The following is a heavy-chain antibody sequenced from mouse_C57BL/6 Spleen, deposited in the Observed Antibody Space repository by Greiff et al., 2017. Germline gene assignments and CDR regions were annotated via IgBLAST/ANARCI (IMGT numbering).Heavy chain of an antibody. CDR2: IYPGDGDT. CDR3: ARYLYDYDAMDD. J-gene: IGHJ4*01. V-gene: IGHV1-80*01. CDR1: GYAFSSYW. D-gene: IGHD2-3*01. Sequence: QVQLQQSGAELVKPGASVKISCKASGYAFSSYWMNWVKQRPGKGLEWIGQIYPGDGDTTYNGKFKGKATLTADKSSSTAYMQLSSLTSEDSAVYFCARYLYDYDAMDDWGKGTSVTVSS.